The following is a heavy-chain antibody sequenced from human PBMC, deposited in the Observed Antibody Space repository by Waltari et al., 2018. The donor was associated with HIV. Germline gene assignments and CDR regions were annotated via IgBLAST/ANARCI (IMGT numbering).Heavy chain of an antibody. CDR1: GGSISSYY. CDR3: AKMSLGYSYGYKVLGDYYYYYGMDV. V-gene: IGHV4-59*01. D-gene: IGHD5-18*01. CDR2: IYYSGST. Sequence: QVQLQESGPGLVKPSETLSLTCTVSGGSISSYYWSWIRQPPGTGLEWIGYIYYSGSTNYNPSLKSRVTISVDTSKNQFSLKLSSVTAADTAVYYCAKMSLGYSYGYKVLGDYYYYYGMDVWGQGTTVTVSS. J-gene: IGHJ6*02.